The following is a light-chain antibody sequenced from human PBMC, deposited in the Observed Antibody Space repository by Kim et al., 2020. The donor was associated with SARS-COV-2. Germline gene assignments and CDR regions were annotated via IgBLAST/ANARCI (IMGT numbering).Light chain of an antibody. CDR2: DVT. CDR1: SGDFGAYNY. Sequence: QSITISCTGTSGDFGAYNYVSWYQQHPGKSPKLIIFDVTNRPSGVSNRFSASKSGNTASLTISGLQAEDEADYFCASYTTSNTLAIFGGGTQLTVL. J-gene: IGLJ2*01. CDR3: ASYTTSNTLAI. V-gene: IGLV2-14*03.